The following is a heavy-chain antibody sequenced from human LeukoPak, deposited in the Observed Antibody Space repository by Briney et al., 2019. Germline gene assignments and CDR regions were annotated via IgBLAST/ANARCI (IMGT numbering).Heavy chain of an antibody. CDR1: GFTFSSYA. J-gene: IGHJ6*02. D-gene: IGHD6-13*01. CDR2: ISRCGGST. CDR3: AKELGYSSSWFSNYYYYGMDV. V-gene: IGHV3-23*01. Sequence: GGSLRLSCAASGFTFSSYATSWVRQAPGKGLEWVSAISRCGGSTYYADSVKGRFTISRDNSKNTLYLQMNSLRAEDTAVYYCAKELGYSSSWFSNYYYYGMDVWGQGTTVTVSS.